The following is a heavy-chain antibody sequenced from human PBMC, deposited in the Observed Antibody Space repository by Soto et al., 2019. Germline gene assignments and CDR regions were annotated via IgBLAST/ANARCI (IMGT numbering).Heavy chain of an antibody. CDR1: GFTLGDYA. J-gene: IGHJ4*02. CDR2: IRSKAYGGTT. Sequence: GSLRLSCTASGFTLGDYAMSWFRQAPGKGLEWVGFIRSKAYGGTTEYAASVKGRFTISRDDSKSIAYLQMNSLKTEDTAVYYCTRVDIVVVVAGFYYFDYWGQGTLVTVSS. D-gene: IGHD2-15*01. V-gene: IGHV3-49*03. CDR3: TRVDIVVVVAGFYYFDY.